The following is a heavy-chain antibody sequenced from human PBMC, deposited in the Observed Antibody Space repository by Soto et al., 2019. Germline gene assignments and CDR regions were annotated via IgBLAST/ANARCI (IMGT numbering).Heavy chain of an antibody. Sequence: GGSLRLSCAASGFTFSTYAMTWVRQAPGKGLEWVSAISGSGGSTYYADSVKGRFTISRDNSKNKLYLQMNSLRAEDTAVYYCGSRTSGWYFDYWGQGTLVTVSS. D-gene: IGHD6-19*01. CDR1: GFTFSTYA. J-gene: IGHJ4*02. CDR3: GSRTSGWYFDY. V-gene: IGHV3-23*01. CDR2: ISGSGGST.